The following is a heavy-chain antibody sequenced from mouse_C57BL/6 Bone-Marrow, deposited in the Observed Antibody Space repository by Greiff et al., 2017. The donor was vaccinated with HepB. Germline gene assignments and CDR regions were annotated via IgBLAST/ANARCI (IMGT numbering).Heavy chain of an antibody. V-gene: IGHV1-55*01. D-gene: IGHD2-4*01. Sequence: QVQLQQPGAELVKPGASVKMSCKASGYTFTSYWITWVKRRPGQGLEWIGDIYPGSGSTNYNEKFKSKATLTVDTSSSTAYMQLSSLTSEDSAVYYCAGEGYYDPGYFDVWGTGTTVTVSS. CDR3: AGEGYYDPGYFDV. CDR2: IYPGSGST. CDR1: GYTFTSYW. J-gene: IGHJ1*03.